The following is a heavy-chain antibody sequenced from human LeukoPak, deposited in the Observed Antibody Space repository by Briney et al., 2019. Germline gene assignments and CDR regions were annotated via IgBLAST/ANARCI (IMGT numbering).Heavy chain of an antibody. CDR1: GFTFSTFS. CDR3: VRGGYGDYGAL. V-gene: IGHV3-21*01. D-gene: IGHD4-17*01. CDR2: ISSGSSYM. J-gene: IGHJ4*02. Sequence: PGGSLRLSCAASGFTFSTFSMNWVRQAPGKGLEWVAAISSGSSYMYYADSVRGRFTISRDNARNSLHLQMNSLRVEDTALYYCVRGGYGDYGALWGQGTLVTVSS.